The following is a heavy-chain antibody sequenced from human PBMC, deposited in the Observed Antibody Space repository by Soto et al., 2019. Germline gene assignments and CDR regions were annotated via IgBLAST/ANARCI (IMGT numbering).Heavy chain of an antibody. V-gene: IGHV1-3*01. D-gene: IGHD2-8*01. J-gene: IGHJ4*02. CDR3: ASRYCTNGVCHEP. Sequence: ASVKVSCKASGYTFSSSAMHWGRQAPGQTLEWMGWINAGNDNTKYSQKFQGRVTMTTDTSTNTAYMELRSLRSEDTAVYYCASRYCTNGVCHEPWGQGTLVTVSS. CDR1: GYTFSSSA. CDR2: INAGNDNT.